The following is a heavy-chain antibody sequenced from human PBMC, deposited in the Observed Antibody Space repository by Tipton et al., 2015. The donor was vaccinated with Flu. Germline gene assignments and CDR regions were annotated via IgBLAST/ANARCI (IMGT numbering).Heavy chain of an antibody. D-gene: IGHD1-14*01. CDR1: GFTVSTSY. Sequence: QLVQSGGGLIRPGGSLRLSCAVSGFTVSTSYMGWVRQPPGKGLEWVSIVYDDGRTYYADSVEGRFAISRDNSKNILYLQVNSLRADDTAVYFCARDEGGTYPDWGQGTLVTVSS. V-gene: IGHV3-53*01. CDR2: VYDDGRT. J-gene: IGHJ4*02. CDR3: ARDEGGTYPD.